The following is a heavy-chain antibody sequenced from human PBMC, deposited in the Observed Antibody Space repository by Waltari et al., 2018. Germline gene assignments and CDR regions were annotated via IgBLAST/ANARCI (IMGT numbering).Heavy chain of an antibody. CDR3: ATLHNFDY. CDR1: GGSISSSSYY. CDR2: IYHSGIT. J-gene: IGHJ4*02. V-gene: IGHV4-39*07. D-gene: IGHD4-4*01. Sequence: QLQLQESGPGLVKPSETLSLTCTVSGGSISSSSYYWGWIRQPPGKGLEWIGEIYHSGITNYNPSLKSRVTISVDKSKNQFSLKLSSVTAADTAVYYCATLHNFDYWGQGTLVTVSS.